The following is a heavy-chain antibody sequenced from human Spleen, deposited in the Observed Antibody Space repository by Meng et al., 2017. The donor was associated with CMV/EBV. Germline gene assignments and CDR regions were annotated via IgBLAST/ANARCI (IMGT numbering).Heavy chain of an antibody. CDR3: ARGSSSGGFYYGMDV. CDR2: IIPILGIA. V-gene: IGHV1-69*02. D-gene: IGHD6-6*01. Sequence: SVKVSCKASGYTFTGYYMHWVRQAPGQGLEWMGRIIPILGIANYAQKFQGRVTITADKSTSTAYMELSSLRSEDTAVYYCARGSSSGGFYYGMDVWGQGTTVTVSS. CDR1: GYTFTGYY. J-gene: IGHJ6*02.